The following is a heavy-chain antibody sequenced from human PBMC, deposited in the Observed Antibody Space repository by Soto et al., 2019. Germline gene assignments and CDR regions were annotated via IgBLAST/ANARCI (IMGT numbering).Heavy chain of an antibody. CDR3: ARVNSRQLLTYYFDY. V-gene: IGHV4-59*01. D-gene: IGHD2-2*01. CDR1: GGSISSYY. CDR2: IYYSGST. Sequence: SETLSLTCTVSGGSISSYYWSWIRQPPGKGLEWIGYIYYSGSTNYNPSLKSRVTISVDTSKNQFSLKLSSVTAADTAVYYCARVNSRQLLTYYFDYWGQGTLVTVSS. J-gene: IGHJ4*02.